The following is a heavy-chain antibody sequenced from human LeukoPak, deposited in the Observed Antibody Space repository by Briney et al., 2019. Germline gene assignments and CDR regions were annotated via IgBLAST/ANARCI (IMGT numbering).Heavy chain of an antibody. D-gene: IGHD5-12*01. CDR2: IIPIFGTA. CDR1: GGTFSSYA. V-gene: IGHV1-69*05. CDR3: AVAGDSGYDSLDY. Sequence: VASVKVSCKASGGTFSSYAISWVRQAPGQGLEWMGRIIPIFGTANYAQKFQGRVTITTDESTSAAYMELSSLRSEDTAVYYCAVAGDSGYDSLDYWGQGTLVTVSS. J-gene: IGHJ4*02.